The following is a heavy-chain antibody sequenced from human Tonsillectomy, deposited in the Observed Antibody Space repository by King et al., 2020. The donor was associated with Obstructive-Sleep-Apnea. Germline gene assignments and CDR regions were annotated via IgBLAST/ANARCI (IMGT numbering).Heavy chain of an antibody. D-gene: IGHD5-24*01. V-gene: IGHV4-59*01. CDR2: IYYSGST. CDR1: GGSISSYY. CDR3: AREEMATIKGDAFDI. Sequence: QLQESGPGLVKPSETLSLTCTVSGGSISSYYWSWIRQPPGKGLEWIGYIYYSGSTNYNPHLKSRVTRSVDTSKNQFSLKLSSVTAADTAVYYCAREEMATIKGDAFDIWGQGTMVTVSS. J-gene: IGHJ3*02.